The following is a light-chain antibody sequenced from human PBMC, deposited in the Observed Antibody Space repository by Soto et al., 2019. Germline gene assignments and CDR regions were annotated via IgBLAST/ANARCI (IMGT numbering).Light chain of an antibody. Sequence: EIVLTQSPATLSVSPGERATLSCRASQSVSGDLAWYHHKPGQAPRLLIYDASTRALDTPARFAGSGSGTEFTLTISRLEPEDFAVYYCQQYVTSSPRTFGQGTKVDIK. CDR3: QQYVTSSPRT. V-gene: IGKV3-15*01. CDR2: DAS. CDR1: QSVSGD. J-gene: IGKJ1*01.